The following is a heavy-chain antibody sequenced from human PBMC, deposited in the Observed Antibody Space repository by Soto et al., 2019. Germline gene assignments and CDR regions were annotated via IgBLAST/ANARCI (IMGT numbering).Heavy chain of an antibody. J-gene: IGHJ5*01. CDR1: GFSLSTTGVG. CDR2: LFWNDDY. Sequence: VSGPTLVNPTQTLTLTCTFSGFSLSTTGVGVGWIRQPPGKALEWLTLLFWNDDYRYSPSLKSRLTLTKDTSKTQVVLTMTNMDPVDTAIYYCARLVWLSTGNWFDSWGQGTLVTVSS. CDR3: ARLVWLSTGNWFDS. V-gene: IGHV2-5*01. D-gene: IGHD3-9*01.